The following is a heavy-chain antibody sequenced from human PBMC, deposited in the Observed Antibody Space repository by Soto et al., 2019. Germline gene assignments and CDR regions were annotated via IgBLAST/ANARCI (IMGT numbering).Heavy chain of an antibody. CDR3: TRRSYSSSSNMDV. CDR2: IRSKANSYAT. J-gene: IGHJ6*02. Sequence: GGSLRLSCAASGFTLSGSAMHWVRQASGKGLEWVGRIRSKANSYATAYAASVKGRFTISRDDSKNTAYLQMNSLKTEDTAVYYCTRRSYSSSSNMDVWGQGTTVTVSS. D-gene: IGHD6-13*01. CDR1: GFTLSGSA. V-gene: IGHV3-73*01.